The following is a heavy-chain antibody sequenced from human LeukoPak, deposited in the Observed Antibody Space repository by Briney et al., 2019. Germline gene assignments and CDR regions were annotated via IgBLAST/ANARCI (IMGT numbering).Heavy chain of an antibody. D-gene: IGHD3-3*01. CDR3: ARVKGRVFGVITTKERYFDY. CDR1: GYTFTSYY. J-gene: IGHJ4*02. V-gene: IGHV1-46*01. Sequence: ASVKVSCKASGYTFTSYYMHWVRQAPGQGLEWMGIINPSGGSTSYAQKFQGRVTMTRDTSTSTVYMELSSLRSEDTAVYYCARVKGRVFGVITTKERYFDYWGQGTLVTVSS. CDR2: INPSGGST.